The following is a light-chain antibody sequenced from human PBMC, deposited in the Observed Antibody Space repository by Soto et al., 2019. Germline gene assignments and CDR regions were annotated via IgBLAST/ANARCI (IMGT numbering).Light chain of an antibody. CDR2: ATS. Sequence: IMVTHSPDTVSVSQGERATLSCRASQSISRTLAWYQQKSGQPPRLLIYATSNRATGIPARFSGSGSGTDFTLTISSLEPEDFAAYYCQQRSSWPFTFGPGTKVDI. J-gene: IGKJ3*01. V-gene: IGKV3-11*01. CDR1: QSISRT. CDR3: QQRSSWPFT.